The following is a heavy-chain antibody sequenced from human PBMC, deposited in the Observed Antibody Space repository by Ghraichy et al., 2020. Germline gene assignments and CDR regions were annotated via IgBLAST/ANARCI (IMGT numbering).Heavy chain of an antibody. D-gene: IGHD3-22*01. J-gene: IGHJ6*04. CDR3: ARAPPATYDTSGYYPYVFDGMDV. V-gene: IGHV4-34*01. CDR2: VNQSGST. Sequence: SETLSLTCAVYGGSFSGYHWNWIRQPPGKGLEWIWEVNQSGSTNYNPSLKSRVTISVDMSKNQFSLNLSSVTAVDTAVYYCARAPPATYDTSGYYPYVFDGMDVGGEGTTLTVSS. CDR1: GGSFSGYH.